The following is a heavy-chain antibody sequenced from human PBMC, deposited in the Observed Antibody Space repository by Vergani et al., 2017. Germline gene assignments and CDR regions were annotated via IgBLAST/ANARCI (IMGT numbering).Heavy chain of an antibody. D-gene: IGHD3-3*01. CDR2: ISSGGDYI. CDR3: SRDPVEGILSHYYMDV. CDR1: GFSFSSYT. Sequence: QLVESGGGLVKPGGSLRLSCAASGFSFSSYTMNWVRQAPGKGLEWVSAISSGGDYIYYADSVKGRFTISRDNAKNSVFLQLNSLRAEDSAVYYCSRDPVEGILSHYYMDVWGKGTTVTVSS. V-gene: IGHV3-21*01. J-gene: IGHJ6*03.